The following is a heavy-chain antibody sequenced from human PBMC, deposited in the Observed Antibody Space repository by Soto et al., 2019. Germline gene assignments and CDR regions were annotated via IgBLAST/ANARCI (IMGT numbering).Heavy chain of an antibody. CDR1: GFTFSSYG. D-gene: IGHD2-2*01. J-gene: IGHJ6*03. V-gene: IGHV3-30*18. CDR3: AKDEEFREYQLPPDRRLKYYYYYYMDV. Sequence: GGSLRLSCAASGFTFSSYGMHWVRQAPGKGLEWVAVISYDGSNKYYADSVKGRFTISRDNSKNTLYLQMNSLRAEDTAVYYCAKDEEFREYQLPPDRRLKYYYYYYMDVWGKGTTVTVSS. CDR2: ISYDGSNK.